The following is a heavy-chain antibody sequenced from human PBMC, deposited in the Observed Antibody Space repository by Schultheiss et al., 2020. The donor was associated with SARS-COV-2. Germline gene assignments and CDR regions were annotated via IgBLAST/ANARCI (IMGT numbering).Heavy chain of an antibody. J-gene: IGHJ5*02. CDR1: GGSISSGGYS. D-gene: IGHD1-1*01. V-gene: IGHV4-61*02. CDR2: IYTSGST. Sequence: SETLSLTCAVSGGSISSGGYSWSWIRQPPGKGLEWIGRIYTSGSTNYNPSLKSRVTISVDTSKNQFSLKLSSVTAADTAVYYCARRSRLERRDVDPWGQGTLVTVSS. CDR3: ARRSRLERRDVDP.